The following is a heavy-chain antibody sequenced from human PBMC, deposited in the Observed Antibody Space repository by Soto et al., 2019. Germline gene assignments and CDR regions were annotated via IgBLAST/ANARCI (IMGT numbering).Heavy chain of an antibody. D-gene: IGHD3-22*01. CDR2: IHSSGSI. CDR1: GGSLSSDYYY. Sequence: SETVSLTCTVSGGSLSSDYYYWSWIRQAPGRGLEWIGYIHSSGSIYYNPSLKSRATMSIDTAKYQFSLKVSSVTVADTAVYYCARDLDGLHDDNSGTYPQPGWGQGTLVT. J-gene: IGHJ1*01. V-gene: IGHV4-30-4*01. CDR3: ARDLDGLHDDNSGTYPQPG.